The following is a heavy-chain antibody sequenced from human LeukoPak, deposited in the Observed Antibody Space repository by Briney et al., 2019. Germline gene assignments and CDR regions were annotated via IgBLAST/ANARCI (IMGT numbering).Heavy chain of an antibody. D-gene: IGHD3-22*01. Sequence: PGGSLRLSCAASGFTFSSYWMSWVRQAPGKGLEWVANIKQDGSEKYYVDSVKGRFTISRDNAKNSLYLQMNSLRAEDTAVYYCAKEARGVYYDSSGYYPPLDYWGQGTLVTVS. CDR2: IKQDGSEK. J-gene: IGHJ4*02. V-gene: IGHV3-7*01. CDR1: GFTFSSYW. CDR3: AKEARGVYYDSSGYYPPLDY.